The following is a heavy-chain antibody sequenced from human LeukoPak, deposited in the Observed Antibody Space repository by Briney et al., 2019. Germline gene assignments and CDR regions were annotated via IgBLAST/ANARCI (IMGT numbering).Heavy chain of an antibody. CDR2: INYSGTT. D-gene: IGHD4-17*01. J-gene: IGHJ4*02. V-gene: IGHV4-39*07. Sequence: SETLPLTCTVSGGSLTSDSYYWGWIRQPPGKGLEWIGVINYSGTTFYNPSLKSRVTISVDTSKNQFSLKLSSVTAADTAVYYCASAPGRREVTTRALGPEFDYWGQGTLVTVSS. CDR1: GGSLTSDSYY. CDR3: ASAPGRREVTTRALGPEFDY.